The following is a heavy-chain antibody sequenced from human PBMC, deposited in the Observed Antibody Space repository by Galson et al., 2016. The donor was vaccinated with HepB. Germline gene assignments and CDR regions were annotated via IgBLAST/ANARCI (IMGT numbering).Heavy chain of an antibody. Sequence: CAISGDSVSSNSAAWTWIRQSPSRGLEWLGRTYYRSKWYSYYAVSVKSRIKINPDTFKNQFSPQLNSVTPEDTAVYYCARERRGYNYGYYYYGMDVWCQGTTVTVSS. D-gene: IGHD5-18*01. CDR3: ARERRGYNYGYYYYGMDV. V-gene: IGHV6-1*01. CDR1: GDSVSSNSAA. J-gene: IGHJ6*02. CDR2: TYYRSKWYS.